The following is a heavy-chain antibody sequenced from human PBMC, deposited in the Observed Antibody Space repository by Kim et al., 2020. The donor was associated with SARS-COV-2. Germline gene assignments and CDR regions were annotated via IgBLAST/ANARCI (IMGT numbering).Heavy chain of an antibody. CDR2: INHSGST. Sequence: SETLSLTCAVYGGSFSGYYGSWIRQRPGKGMEWIGEINHSGSTNYNPALKSRVTISVDTSKNQFSLKLSSVTAADTAVYYCASLMVYASYYYYGMDVWGQGTTVTVSS. CDR1: GGSFSGYY. J-gene: IGHJ6*02. V-gene: IGHV4-34*01. CDR3: ASLMVYASYYYYGMDV. D-gene: IGHD2-8*01.